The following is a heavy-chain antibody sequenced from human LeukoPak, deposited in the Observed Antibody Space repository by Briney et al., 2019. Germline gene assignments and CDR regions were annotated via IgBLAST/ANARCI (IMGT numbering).Heavy chain of an antibody. CDR2: ISSSGSTI. V-gene: IGHV3-11*04. J-gene: IGHJ4*02. CDR3: ARAVGNYYDSSGYSASGY. Sequence: GGSLRLSCAASGFTFSDYYMSWNRQAPGKGLEWVSYISSSGSTIYYADSVKGRFTISRDNAKNSLYLQMNSLRAEDTAVYYCARAVGNYYDSSGYSASGYWGQGTLVTVSS. D-gene: IGHD3-22*01. CDR1: GFTFSDYY.